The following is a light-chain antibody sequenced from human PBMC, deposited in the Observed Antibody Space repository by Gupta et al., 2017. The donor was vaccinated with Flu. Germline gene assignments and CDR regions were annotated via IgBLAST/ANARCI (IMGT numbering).Light chain of an antibody. CDR1: SNDVGGYNF. CDR3: CPYTTSDTLV. CDR2: EVS. J-gene: IGLJ3*02. V-gene: IGLV2-14*01. Sequence: QSALTQPASVSGSPGQSITISCSGTSNDVGGYNFVSWYQHHPGKAPNLMIYEVSSRPAGAASRFSASESANTAALTISAHQAEDEAEYYYCPYTTSDTLVFGGGTKLTVL.